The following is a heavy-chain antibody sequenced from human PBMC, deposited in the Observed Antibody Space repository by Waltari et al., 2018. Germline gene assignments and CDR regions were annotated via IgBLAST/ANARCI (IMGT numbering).Heavy chain of an antibody. D-gene: IGHD2-2*01. CDR2: INHSGRS. J-gene: IGHJ4*02. CDR1: GGSFSGYY. Sequence: QVQLQQWGAGLLKPSETLSLTCAVYGGSFSGYYWSWIRQPPGKGLEWIGEINHSGRSKKNPSPKSRVTISVDTSKKQFSLKLSSVTAADTAVYYGARGGPIVVVPAAQKYFDYWGQGTLVTVSS. CDR3: ARGGPIVVVPAAQKYFDY. V-gene: IGHV4-34*01.